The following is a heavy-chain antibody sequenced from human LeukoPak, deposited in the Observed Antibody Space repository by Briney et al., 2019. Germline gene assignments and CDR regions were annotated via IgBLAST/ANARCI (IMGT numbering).Heavy chain of an antibody. CDR1: GGSISSSSYY. J-gene: IGHJ4*02. CDR3: ARHKPMGQGVIFGGYYFDY. Sequence: PSETLSLTCTVSGGSISSSSYYWGWIRQPPGKGLEWIGSIYYSGSTYYNPSLKSRVTISVDTSKNQFSLKLSSVTAADTAVYYCARHKPMGQGVIFGGYYFDYGGQGTLVTVSS. D-gene: IGHD3-10*01. CDR2: IYYSGST. V-gene: IGHV4-39*01.